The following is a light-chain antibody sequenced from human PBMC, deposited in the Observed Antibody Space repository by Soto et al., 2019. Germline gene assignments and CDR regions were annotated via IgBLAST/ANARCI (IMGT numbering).Light chain of an antibody. J-gene: IGKJ4*01. CDR2: TIS. Sequence: EIVMTQTPLSSPVTLGQPASISCRSSQSLVPRDGNTYLSWLHLGPGQPPKLLIYTISNRFSGVPDRFTGSGAVTDFTLKNRRVEAEDVGTYYCMQTKQFTLTFGGGTKVEI. CDR3: MQTKQFTLT. CDR1: QSLVPRDGNTY. V-gene: IGKV2-24*01.